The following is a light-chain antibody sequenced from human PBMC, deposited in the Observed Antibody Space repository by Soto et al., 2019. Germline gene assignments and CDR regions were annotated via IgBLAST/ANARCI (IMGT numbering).Light chain of an antibody. CDR1: QSVRTH. CDR2: AAS. CDR3: QHSQSPRRT. Sequence: DIQMTQSPSSLSASIGDRVTITCRASQSVRTHLTWYHQKPWKSPDFLIYAASSLQAGVPSRYSGSGSGTDFTLTISSLQTDVLGDDYCQHSQSPRRTFDQGNPLEIK. V-gene: IGKV1-39*01. J-gene: IGKJ2*01.